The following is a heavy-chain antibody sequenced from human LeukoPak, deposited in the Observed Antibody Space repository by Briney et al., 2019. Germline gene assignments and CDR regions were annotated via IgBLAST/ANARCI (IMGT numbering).Heavy chain of an antibody. J-gene: IGHJ4*02. CDR3: AKINNDDDY. CDR2: ISPDGKIE. D-gene: IGHD1/OR15-1a*01. Sequence: VGSLRLSCAASGFTFTTFGIHWVRQAPGKGLEWVAAISPDGKIEYYTDSVKGRFTVSRDNSKNMIYLQMNSLRGEDSAVYFCAKINNDDDYWGQGALVTVSS. V-gene: IGHV3-30*18. CDR1: GFTFTTFG.